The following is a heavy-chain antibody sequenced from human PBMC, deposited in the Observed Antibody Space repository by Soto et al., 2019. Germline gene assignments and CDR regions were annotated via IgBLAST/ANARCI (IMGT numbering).Heavy chain of an antibody. CDR1: GGTFRNYG. CDR3: ARDPAVLERRFPWFDP. D-gene: IGHD1-1*01. CDR2: IIPIFGTA. V-gene: IGHV1-69*13. J-gene: IGHJ5*02. Sequence: SVKVSCKASGGTFRNYGISWVRQAPGQGLEWVGGIIPIFGTAKYAQKFQGRVTITADESTTTAYLELRSLRSEDTAVYYCARDPAVLERRFPWFDPWGQGTLVTVSS.